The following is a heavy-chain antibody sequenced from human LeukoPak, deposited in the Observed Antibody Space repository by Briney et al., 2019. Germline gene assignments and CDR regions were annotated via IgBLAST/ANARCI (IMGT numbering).Heavy chain of an antibody. CDR2: ISGSGGST. D-gene: IGHD3-22*01. CDR1: GFTFSSYA. Sequence: GGSLRLSCAASGFTFSSYAMSWVRQAPGKGLEWVSAISGSGGSTYYADSVKGRFTISRDNSKNTLYLQMNSLRAEDTAVYYCAKAKPQDYYDSSGYYGYWGQGTLVTVSS. J-gene: IGHJ4*02. CDR3: AKAKPQDYYDSSGYYGY. V-gene: IGHV3-23*01.